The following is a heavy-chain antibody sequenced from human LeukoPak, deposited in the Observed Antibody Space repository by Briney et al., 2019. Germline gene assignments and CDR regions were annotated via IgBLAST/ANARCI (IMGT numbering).Heavy chain of an antibody. V-gene: IGHV3-49*04. CDR3: TINYYNGSLYEDY. J-gene: IGHJ4*02. CDR2: IRDKVSGGTT. D-gene: IGHD3-22*01. Sequence: GGSLRLSCTASGFTFDDYGMSWVRQAPGKGLEWVGFIRDKVSGGTTEYVASVRGRFTISRDDSRSIAYLQMTRLKTEDTAVYYCTINYYNGSLYEDYWGQGTLVTVSS. CDR1: GFTFDDYG.